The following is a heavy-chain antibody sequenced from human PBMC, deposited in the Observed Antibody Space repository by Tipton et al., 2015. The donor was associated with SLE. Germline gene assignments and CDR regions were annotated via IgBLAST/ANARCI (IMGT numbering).Heavy chain of an antibody. CDR1: GGSIYSSHY. J-gene: IGHJ6*02. D-gene: IGHD2-21*02. Sequence: TLSLTCTVSGGSIYSSHYWIWIRQPPGKGLEWIGYISDGGGTNHNPSLKSRVTISVDPAKNQFSLKLTSVTAADTAVYYCARGMVTWRGAILGVDVWGQGTTVNVSS. CDR3: ARGMVTWRGAILGVDV. CDR2: ISDGGGT. V-gene: IGHV4-59*08.